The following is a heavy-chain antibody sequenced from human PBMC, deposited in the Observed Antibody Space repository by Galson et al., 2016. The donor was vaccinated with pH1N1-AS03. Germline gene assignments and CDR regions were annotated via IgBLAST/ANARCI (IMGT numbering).Heavy chain of an antibody. CDR2: ISDDGRRK. J-gene: IGHJ4*02. V-gene: IGHV3-30*03. D-gene: IGHD1-26*01. CDR1: GFTFRSHG. Sequence: SLRLSCAVSGFTFRSHGMHWVRQAPGKGLEWISYISDDGRRKYYADSVKGRCTVSRDNSRNTVHLQMDSLENEDTAVYYCARDGGYSNSSPMGYFDYWGQGTLVTVSS. CDR3: ARDGGYSNSSPMGYFDY.